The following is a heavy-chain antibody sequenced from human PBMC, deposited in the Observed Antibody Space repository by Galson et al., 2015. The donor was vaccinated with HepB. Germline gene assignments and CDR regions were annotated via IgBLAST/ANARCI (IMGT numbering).Heavy chain of an antibody. CDR3: ARLYCSSTSCYLRRYYMDV. D-gene: IGHD2-2*01. Sequence: SVKVSCKASGGTFSSYAISWVRQAPGQGLEWMGGIVPIFGTANYAQKFQGRVTITADESTSTAYMELSSLRSEDTAVYYCARLYCSSTSCYLRRYYMDVWGKGTTVTVSS. J-gene: IGHJ6*03. CDR2: IVPIFGTA. CDR1: GGTFSSYA. V-gene: IGHV1-69*13.